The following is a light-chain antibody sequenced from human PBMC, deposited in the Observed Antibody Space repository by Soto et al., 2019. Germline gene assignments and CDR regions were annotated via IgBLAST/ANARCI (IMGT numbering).Light chain of an antibody. V-gene: IGKV1-39*01. CDR1: QSISSW. Sequence: DMPMAQSPATLSACVGDRVTITCRASQSISSWLAWYQQKPGKAPKLLIYAASSLQSGVPSRFSGSGSGTDFTLTISSLQPEDFATYYCQQRYSTPPWTFGQGTKVDIK. CDR2: AAS. J-gene: IGKJ1*01. CDR3: QQRYSTPPWT.